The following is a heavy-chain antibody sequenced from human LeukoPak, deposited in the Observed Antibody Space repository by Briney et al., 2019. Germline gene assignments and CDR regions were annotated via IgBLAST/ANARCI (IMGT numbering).Heavy chain of an antibody. CDR3: AKDPRHTRGSGYSGYGETGNYFDY. V-gene: IGHV3-23*01. CDR2: ISGSGGST. Sequence: PGGSLRLSCAASRFTFSSYAMSWVRQAPGKGLEWVSAISGSGGSTYYADSVKGRFTISRDNSKNTLYLQMNSLRAEDTAVYYCAKDPRHTRGSGYSGYGETGNYFDYWGQGTLVTVSS. D-gene: IGHD5-12*01. J-gene: IGHJ4*02. CDR1: RFTFSSYA.